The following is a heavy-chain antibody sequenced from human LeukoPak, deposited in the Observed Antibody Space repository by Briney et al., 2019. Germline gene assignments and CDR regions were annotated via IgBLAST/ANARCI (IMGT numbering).Heavy chain of an antibody. J-gene: IGHJ4*02. CDR1: GGSISSSSYY. V-gene: IGHV4-39*01. Sequence: PSETLSLTCTVSGGSISSSSYYWGWIRQPPGKGLEWIGSISYSGASYYNSSLKSRVTISVGTSNSQLSLTLTSLTAADTAVYYCALGSAFPYWGRGILVTVSS. CDR3: ALGSAFPY. D-gene: IGHD3-10*01. CDR2: ISYSGAS.